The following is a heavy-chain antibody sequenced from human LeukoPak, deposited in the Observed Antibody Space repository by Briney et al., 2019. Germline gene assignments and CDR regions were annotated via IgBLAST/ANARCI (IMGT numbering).Heavy chain of an antibody. J-gene: IGHJ4*02. V-gene: IGHV3-7*01. Sequence: GGSPRLSCAASGFTFNTYWMSWVRQAPGKGLEWVANIKQDESEIYYVDSVKGRFTISRDNAKSSLYLQMDSLRAEDTAVYYCARDKIVGATFFDYWGPGTLVTVSS. CDR2: IKQDESEI. D-gene: IGHD1-26*01. CDR3: ARDKIVGATFFDY. CDR1: GFTFNTYW.